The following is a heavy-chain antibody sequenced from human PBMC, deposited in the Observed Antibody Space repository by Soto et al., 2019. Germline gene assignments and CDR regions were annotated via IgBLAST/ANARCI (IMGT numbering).Heavy chain of an antibody. CDR1: GFTFTTYA. CDR3: ARLYCSASSCYSVGAFDI. D-gene: IGHD2-15*01. CDR2: ISVSGDRT. V-gene: IGHV3-23*01. J-gene: IGHJ3*02. Sequence: EVQLLESGGGLVQPGGSLRLSCAASGFTFTTYAMCWVRQAPGKGLEWVSSISVSGDRTFYADSVKGRFTISRDNRRNTLHLQMNSLRAEDTAVYYCARLYCSASSCYSVGAFDIRGQGTMVTVSS.